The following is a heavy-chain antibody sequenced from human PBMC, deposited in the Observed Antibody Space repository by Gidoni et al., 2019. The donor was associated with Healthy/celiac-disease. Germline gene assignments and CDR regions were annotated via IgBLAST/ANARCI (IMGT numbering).Heavy chain of an antibody. J-gene: IGHJ4*02. D-gene: IGHD6-13*01. Sequence: EVQLVQSGAEVKKPGESLRISGKGSGYSFTSYWISWVRQMPGKGLEWMGRIDPSYSYTNYSPSFQGHVTISADKSISTAYLQWSSLKASDTAMYYCARHVGSSWYYFDYWGQGTLVTVSS. CDR2: IDPSYSYT. V-gene: IGHV5-10-1*03. CDR1: GYSFTSYW. CDR3: ARHVGSSWYYFDY.